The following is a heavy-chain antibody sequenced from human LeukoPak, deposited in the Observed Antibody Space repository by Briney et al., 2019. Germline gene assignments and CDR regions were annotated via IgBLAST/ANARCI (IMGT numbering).Heavy chain of an antibody. J-gene: IGHJ4*02. Sequence: SGGSLRLSCAAAGFTFSSDAMSWVRQAPGKGLGWVSYISSRGSTIYYAASVKGRLPLSRDHAQTPLYLQMNSLRAEDTAVYYCASGWNYYGSGSYSPLGVDYWGQGTLVTVSS. CDR2: ISSRGSTI. V-gene: IGHV3-48*03. CDR1: GFTFSSDA. D-gene: IGHD3-10*01. CDR3: ASGWNYYGSGSYSPLGVDY.